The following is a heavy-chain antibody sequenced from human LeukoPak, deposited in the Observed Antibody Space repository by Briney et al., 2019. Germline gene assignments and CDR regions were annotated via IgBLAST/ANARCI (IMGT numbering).Heavy chain of an antibody. CDR3: ARKALYDSGISAFDI. V-gene: IGHV3-66*01. CDR2: TYSGGST. CDR1: GFTVSGNY. J-gene: IGHJ3*02. D-gene: IGHD3-22*01. Sequence: GGSLRLSCAASGFTVSGNYMNWVRQAPGKGLEWVSITYSGGSTYYVDSVKGRFSISRNNSKNTQFLQMNSLRAEDTAVYYCARKALYDSGISAFDIWGQGTMVTVSS.